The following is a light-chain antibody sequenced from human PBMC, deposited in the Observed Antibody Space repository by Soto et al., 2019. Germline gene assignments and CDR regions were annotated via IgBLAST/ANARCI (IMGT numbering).Light chain of an antibody. Sequence: EIVMTQSPATLSVSPGERATLSCRASQSVSSNLAWYQQKPGQAPRLLMYGASNRATGIPDRFSGSGSGTEFTLTFSSLQSEDLAVYYCQQHNIWPPWTFGQGTKVEIK. CDR3: QQHNIWPPWT. J-gene: IGKJ1*01. V-gene: IGKV3-15*01. CDR2: GAS. CDR1: QSVSSN.